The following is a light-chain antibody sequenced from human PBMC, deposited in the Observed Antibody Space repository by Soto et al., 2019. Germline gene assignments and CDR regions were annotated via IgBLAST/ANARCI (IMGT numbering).Light chain of an antibody. CDR1: SSDVGGYNY. CDR2: DVS. V-gene: IGLV2-11*01. CDR3: CSYAGSYTFG. J-gene: IGLJ1*01. Sequence: QSALTQPRSVFGSPGQSVTISCTGTSSDVGGYNYVSWYQQHPGKAPELMIYDVSKRPSGVPDRFSGSKSGNTASLTISGLQAEDEADYYCCSYAGSYTFGLGTGTKVTVL.